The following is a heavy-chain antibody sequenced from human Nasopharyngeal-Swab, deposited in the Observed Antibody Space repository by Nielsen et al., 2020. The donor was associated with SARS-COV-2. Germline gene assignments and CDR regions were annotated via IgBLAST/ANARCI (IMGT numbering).Heavy chain of an antibody. CDR3: AKIGGDSTELRAFDI. CDR1: GFTLSSYG. V-gene: IGHV3-30*18. J-gene: IGHJ3*02. Sequence: GGSLRLSCAASGFTLSSYGMHWVRQAPGKGLEWVAVISYDGSNKYYADSVKGRFTISRDNSKNTLYLQMNSLRAEDTAVYYCAKIGGDSTELRAFDIWGQGTMVTVSS. CDR2: ISYDGSNK. D-gene: IGHD3-16*01.